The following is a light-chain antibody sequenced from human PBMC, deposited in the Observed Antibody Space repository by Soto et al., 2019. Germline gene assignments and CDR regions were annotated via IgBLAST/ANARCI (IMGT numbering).Light chain of an antibody. V-gene: IGKV1-39*01. Sequence: DVQMTQSPSSLSASVGDRVTITCRASQNIKNYLSWYQQKPGKAPRVVIFGASLLQSGVASTFSASGSGRDFALTISSLRPDDFATYYCLQSRSTPLTFGQGTRLDI. CDR1: QNIKNY. CDR2: GAS. J-gene: IGKJ5*01. CDR3: LQSRSTPLT.